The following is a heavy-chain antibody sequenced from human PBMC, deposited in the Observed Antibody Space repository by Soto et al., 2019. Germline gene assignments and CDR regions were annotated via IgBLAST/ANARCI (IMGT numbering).Heavy chain of an antibody. V-gene: IGHV4-39*01. J-gene: IGHJ3*02. CDR2: IYYSGST. D-gene: IGHD2-2*01. CDR1: GGSISSGTYY. Sequence: SETLSLTCTVSGGSISSGTYYWGWIRQPPGKGLVWIGSIYYSGSTYYDPSLKSRVTISVDTSNNQFSLKLSSVTAADTALYYCARRPCSSTSCYAFDIWGQGTMVTVSS. CDR3: ARRPCSSTSCYAFDI.